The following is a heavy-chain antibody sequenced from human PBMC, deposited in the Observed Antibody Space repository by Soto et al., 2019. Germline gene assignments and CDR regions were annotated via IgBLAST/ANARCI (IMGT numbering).Heavy chain of an antibody. Sequence: SETLSLTCTVSGGSVSSDSYYWSWIRQPPGKGLEWIGYIYYSGYTNYNPSLKSRVTISVDTSKNQLSLKLSSVTAADTAFYYCASQAYGSDSWGQGALVTVSS. D-gene: IGHD4-17*01. CDR1: GGSVSSDSYY. CDR3: ASQAYGSDS. CDR2: IYYSGYT. V-gene: IGHV4-61*01. J-gene: IGHJ4*02.